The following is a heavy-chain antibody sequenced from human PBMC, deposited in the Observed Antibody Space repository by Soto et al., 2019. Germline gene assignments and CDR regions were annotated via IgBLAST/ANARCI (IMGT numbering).Heavy chain of an antibody. V-gene: IGHV1-18*04. CDR3: ARGPRSSSSNWFDP. CDR2: ISAYNGNT. CDR1: GYTFTIYG. J-gene: IGHJ5*02. Sequence: ASVKVSCKASGYTFTIYGISCVRQSPGQGLEWMGWISAYNGNTNYAQKLQGRVTMTTDTSTSTAYMELRSLRSDDTAVYYCARGPRSSSSNWFDPWGQGTLVTVSS. D-gene: IGHD6-6*01.